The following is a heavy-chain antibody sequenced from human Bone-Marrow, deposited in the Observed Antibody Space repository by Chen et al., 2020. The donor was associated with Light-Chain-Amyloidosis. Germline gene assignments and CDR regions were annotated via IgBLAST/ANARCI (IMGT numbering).Heavy chain of an antibody. D-gene: IGHD6-19*01. CDR2: ISGSGGST. CDR1: GFPFSSYA. V-gene: IGHV3-23*04. J-gene: IGHJ4*02. CDR3: AKDIRYSSGWYYFDY. Sequence: EVQLVESGGGLVQPGRALRLACAALGFPFSSYAMSWVRQAPGKGLEWVSAISGSGGSTYYADSVKGRFTISRDNSKNTLYLQMNSLRAEDTAVYYCAKDIRYSSGWYYFDYWGQGTLVTVSS.